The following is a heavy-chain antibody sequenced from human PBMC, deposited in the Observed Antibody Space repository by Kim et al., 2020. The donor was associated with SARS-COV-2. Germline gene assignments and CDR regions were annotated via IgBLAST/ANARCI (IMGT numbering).Heavy chain of an antibody. D-gene: IGHD2-15*01. CDR1: GFPFSNYW. Sequence: GGSLRLSCAASGFPFSNYWMTWVRQAPGKGLEWVANIRQDGREKYYLDSVKGRFTISRDNAKNSLYLQMNSLRAEATAVYYCARGYCSGGSCYSDYYGR. CDR2: IRQDGREK. CDR3: ARGYCSGGSCYSDYYGR. V-gene: IGHV3-7*04. J-gene: IGHJ6*01.